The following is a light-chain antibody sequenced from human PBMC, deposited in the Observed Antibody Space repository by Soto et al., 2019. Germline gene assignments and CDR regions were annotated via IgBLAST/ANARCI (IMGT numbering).Light chain of an antibody. V-gene: IGLV2-14*01. CDR2: DVS. CDR1: SSDVGGYNY. Sequence: QSALTQPASVSGSPGQSITISCTGTSSDVGGYNYVSWYQQHPGKAPKLMIYDVSNRPSGVSDRFSGSKSGNTASLTISGLQAEDEADYYSYTSSSTHVVFGGGTKVTVL. J-gene: IGLJ2*01. CDR3: YSYTSSSTHVV.